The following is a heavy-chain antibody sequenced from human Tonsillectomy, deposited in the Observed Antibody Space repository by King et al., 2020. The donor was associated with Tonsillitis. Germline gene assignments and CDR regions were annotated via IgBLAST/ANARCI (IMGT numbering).Heavy chain of an antibody. V-gene: IGHV4-39*06. Sequence: RLQLQESGPGLVKPSETLSLTCTVSGGSISSSSYYWGWIRPPPGKGLEWIGTIYYTGSTYYNPSLKSRVTISVDTSKNQFSLKLSSVTAADTAVYYCATETTPFDYWGQGTLVTVSS. CDR3: ATETTPFDY. CDR2: IYYTGST. J-gene: IGHJ4*02. CDR1: GGSISSSSYY. D-gene: IGHD4-11*01.